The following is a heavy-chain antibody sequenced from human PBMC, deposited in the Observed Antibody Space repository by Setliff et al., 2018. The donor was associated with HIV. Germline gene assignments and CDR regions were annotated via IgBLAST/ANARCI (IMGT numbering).Heavy chain of an antibody. V-gene: IGHV4-39*01. CDR2: IYYIGRSP. CDR3: ASYGYCTNGVCYGSDYNYYMDV. CDR1: GGSISSTSYY. Sequence: PSETLSLTCTVSGGSISSTSYYWGWIRQPPGKGLEWIGAIYYIGRSPDYNASLKSRVTISVDTSKNQFSLKLSSVTAADTAVYYCASYGYCTNGVCYGSDYNYYMDVWGKGTTVTVSS. D-gene: IGHD2-8*01. J-gene: IGHJ6*03.